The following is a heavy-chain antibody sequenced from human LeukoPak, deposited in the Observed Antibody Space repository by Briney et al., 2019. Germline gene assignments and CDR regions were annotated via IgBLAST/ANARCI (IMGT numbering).Heavy chain of an antibody. CDR1: GGSISSYY. CDR2: IYTSGST. Sequence: SETLSLTCTVSGGSISSYYWSWIRQPAGKGLGWIGRIYTSGSTNYNPSLKSRVTMSVDTSKNQFSLKLSSVTAADTAVYYCASGYSSGWYEDYYYGMDVWGQGTTVTVSS. D-gene: IGHD6-19*01. J-gene: IGHJ6*02. CDR3: ASGYSSGWYEDYYYGMDV. V-gene: IGHV4-4*07.